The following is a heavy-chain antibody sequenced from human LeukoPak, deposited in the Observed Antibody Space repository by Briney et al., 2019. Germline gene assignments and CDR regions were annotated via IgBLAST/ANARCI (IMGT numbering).Heavy chain of an antibody. Sequence: GGSLRLSCAASGFTFSSYAMSWVCQAPGKGLEWVSAISDSGANTYYADSVKGRFTISRDNSKITMYLQMNSLRAEDTAVYYCAKVAYSRMAVTGQRVLDYWGQGTLVTVSS. CDR3: AKVAYSRMAVTGQRVLDY. CDR2: ISDSGANT. V-gene: IGHV3-23*01. J-gene: IGHJ4*02. D-gene: IGHD6-19*01. CDR1: GFTFSSYA.